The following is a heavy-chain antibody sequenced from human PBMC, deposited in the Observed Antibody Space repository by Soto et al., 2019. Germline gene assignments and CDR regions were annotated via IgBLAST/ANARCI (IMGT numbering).Heavy chain of an antibody. CDR1: GGSISSGGYY. Sequence: SETLSLTCTVSGGSISSGGYYWSWIRQHPGKGLEWIGYIYYSGSTYYNPSLKSRVTISVDTSKNQFSLKLSSVTAADTAVYYCASENVLRFLEWPGSFDYWGQGTLVTVSS. CDR2: IYYSGST. J-gene: IGHJ4*02. V-gene: IGHV4-31*03. CDR3: ASENVLRFLEWPGSFDY. D-gene: IGHD3-3*01.